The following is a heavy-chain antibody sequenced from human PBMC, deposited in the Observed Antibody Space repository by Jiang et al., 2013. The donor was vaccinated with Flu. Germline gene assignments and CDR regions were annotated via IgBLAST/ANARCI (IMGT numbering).Heavy chain of an antibody. V-gene: IGHV4-39*07. CDR2: CPLVGIT. CDR3: ARDRDIVSRGGFDF. D-gene: IGHD5/OR15-5a*01. CDR1: GGSISDSSDY. J-gene: IGHJ4*02. Sequence: ETLSLTCTVSGGSISDSSDYWGWIRQPPEGAWSGLAVCPLVGITYYSPSLKSRLTMSVDTSKKQFFLRLSYVVAADTAIYYCARDRDIVSRGGFDFWGQGTLVTVSS.